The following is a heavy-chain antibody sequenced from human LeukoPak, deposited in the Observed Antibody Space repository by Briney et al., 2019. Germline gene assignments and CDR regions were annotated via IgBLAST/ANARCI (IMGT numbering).Heavy chain of an antibody. V-gene: IGHV4-59*11. Sequence: SETLSLTCTVSGGSISSHYWSWIRQPPGKGLEWIGYIYYSGGTNYNPSLKSRVTISVDTSKNQFSLKLSSVTAADTAVYYCARQHGCYYYMDVWGKGTTVTVSS. CDR2: IYYSGGT. CDR1: GGSISSHY. J-gene: IGHJ6*03. CDR3: ARQHGCYYYMDV. D-gene: IGHD5-24*01.